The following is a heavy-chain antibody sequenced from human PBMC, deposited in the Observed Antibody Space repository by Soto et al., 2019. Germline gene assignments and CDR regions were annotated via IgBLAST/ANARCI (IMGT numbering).Heavy chain of an antibody. D-gene: IGHD1-1*01. CDR1: GDTFDTFA. J-gene: IGHJ6*02. CDR2: IIPIFRTP. Sequence: QVQLVQSGAEVLKPGSSVKLSCKTSGDTFDTFAISWVRQAPGQGLEWMGGIIPIFRTPDYTQKFQGRVPITADVSTSSAYMELSSMRSEETAVYYCARDKGRGQLGGNYYYAEDVWGQGTTVTVSS. V-gene: IGHV1-69*12. CDR3: ARDKGRGQLGGNYYYAEDV.